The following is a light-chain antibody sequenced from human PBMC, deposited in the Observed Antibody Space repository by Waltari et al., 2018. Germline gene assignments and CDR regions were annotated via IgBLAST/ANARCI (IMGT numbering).Light chain of an antibody. J-gene: IGKJ4*01. CDR3: QQRRNWPLT. CDR1: QSVGSY. Sequence: EIVLTQSPAILSFSPGERATPTCRASQSVGSYLAWYQQRPGQSPRLLIYDASYRATGIPARFSGSGSETDFTLTISSLQPEDFAVYYCQQRRNWPLTFGGGTRVQI. CDR2: DAS. V-gene: IGKV3-11*01.